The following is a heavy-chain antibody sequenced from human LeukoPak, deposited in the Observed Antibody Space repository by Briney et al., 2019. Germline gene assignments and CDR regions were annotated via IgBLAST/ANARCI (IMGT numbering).Heavy chain of an antibody. Sequence: GGSLRLSCAASGFTFSSYWMSWVRQAPGKGLEWVANIKQDGSEKYYVDSVKGRFTISRDNAKNSLYLQMNSLRAEDTAVYYCAREIPYYYDSSGPDYWGQGTLVTVSS. J-gene: IGHJ4*02. CDR3: AREIPYYYDSSGPDY. D-gene: IGHD3-22*01. CDR1: GFTFSSYW. CDR2: IKQDGSEK. V-gene: IGHV3-7*01.